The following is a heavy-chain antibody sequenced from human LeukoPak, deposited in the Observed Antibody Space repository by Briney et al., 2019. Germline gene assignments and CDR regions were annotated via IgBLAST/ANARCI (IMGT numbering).Heavy chain of an antibody. CDR2: IIPIIGTA. CDR3: ARDVVGAYGTKALDD. D-gene: IGHD1-26*01. CDR1: GGTFSSYL. Sequence: SVKVSCEASGGTFSSYLISWVRQAPGQGLEWMGGIIPIIGTADYIQKFQDRVTITADESTTTSYMELRSLRSDDTAVYYCARDVVGAYGTKALDDWGQGTLVTVSA. J-gene: IGHJ4*02. V-gene: IGHV1-69*13.